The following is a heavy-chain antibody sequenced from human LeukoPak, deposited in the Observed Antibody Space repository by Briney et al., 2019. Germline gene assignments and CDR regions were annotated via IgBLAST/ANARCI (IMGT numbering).Heavy chain of an antibody. D-gene: IGHD3-22*01. V-gene: IGHV3-33*06. CDR3: AKDTFYYDSSGSRMDY. CDR2: IWYDGSNK. Sequence: GWSLRLSCAASGFTFSSYALHWVRQAPGKGLEWVAVIWYDGSNKYYADSVKGRFIISRDNSKNTLYLQMNSLRAEDTAVYYCAKDTFYYDSSGSRMDYWGQGTLVTVSS. CDR1: GFTFSSYA. J-gene: IGHJ4*02.